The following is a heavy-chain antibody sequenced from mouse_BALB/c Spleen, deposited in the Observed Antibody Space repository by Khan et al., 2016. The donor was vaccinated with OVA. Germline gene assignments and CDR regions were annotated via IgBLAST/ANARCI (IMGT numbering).Heavy chain of an antibody. CDR2: INPSSGYT. CDR3: ARDGAYIRNDDWFAY. V-gene: IGHV1-4*01. D-gene: IGHD2-14*01. J-gene: IGHJ3*01. CDR1: GYTFTSYT. Sequence: VELVESGAELARPGASVKMSCKASGYTFTSYTMHWVKQRPGQGLEWIGYINPSSGYTNYNQKFKDKATLTADKSSSTAYMQLSSLTSEDSAVYCCARDGAYIRNDDWFAYWGQGTLVTVSA.